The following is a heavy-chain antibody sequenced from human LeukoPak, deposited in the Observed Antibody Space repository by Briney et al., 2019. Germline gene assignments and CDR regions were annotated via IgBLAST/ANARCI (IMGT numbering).Heavy chain of an antibody. CDR2: TRNKANSYTT. Sequence: PGGSLRLSCAASGFTFSDHYMDWVRQAPGKGLEWVGRTRNKANSYTTEYAASVNGRFTISRDDSKNSLYLQMNSLKTEDTAVYYCAASGSYMPNDYWGQGTLVTVSS. D-gene: IGHD3-10*01. V-gene: IGHV3-72*01. CDR1: GFTFSDHY. J-gene: IGHJ4*02. CDR3: AASGSYMPNDY.